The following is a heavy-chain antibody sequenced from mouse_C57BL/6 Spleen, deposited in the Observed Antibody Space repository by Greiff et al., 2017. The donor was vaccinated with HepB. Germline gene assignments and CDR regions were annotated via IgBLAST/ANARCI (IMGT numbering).Heavy chain of an antibody. Sequence: QVQLQQSGPELVKPGASVKISCKASGYAFSSSWMNWVKQRPGKGLEWIGRIYPGDGDTNYNAKFKGKATLTADKSSSTAYMQLSSLTSEDSAVYFCAKDGILDYWGQGTTLTVSS. J-gene: IGHJ2*01. V-gene: IGHV1-82*01. D-gene: IGHD2-1*01. CDR2: IYPGDGDT. CDR3: AKDGILDY. CDR1: GYAFSSSW.